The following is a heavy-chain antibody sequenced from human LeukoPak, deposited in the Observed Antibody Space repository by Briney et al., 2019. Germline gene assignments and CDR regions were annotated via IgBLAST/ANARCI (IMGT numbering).Heavy chain of an antibody. CDR2: IYRSGST. D-gene: IGHD3-3*01. V-gene: IGHV4-38-2*02. CDR1: GYSISSGYY. CDR3: ARHLGGEGPLRFLEWFDY. Sequence: KPWETLSLTCTVSGYSISSGYYWGWIRQPPGRGREWIGSIYRSGSTYYNPSLKSRVTISVDTSKNQFSLKLSSVTAADTAVYYCARHLGGEGPLRFLEWFDYWGQGTLVTVSS. J-gene: IGHJ4*02.